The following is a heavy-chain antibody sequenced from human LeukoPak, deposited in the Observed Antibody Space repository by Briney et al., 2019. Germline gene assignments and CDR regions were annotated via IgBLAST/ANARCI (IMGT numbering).Heavy chain of an antibody. V-gene: IGHV3-74*01. CDR1: GFTFSSYW. Sequence: GGSLRLSCAASGFTFSSYWMHWVRQAPGKGLVWVSRINSDGSSTSYADSVKGRFTISRDNAKNTLYLQMNSLRAEDTAVYYCAMITFGGVIVNWGQGTLVTVSS. J-gene: IGHJ4*02. CDR2: INSDGSST. CDR3: AMITFGGVIVN. D-gene: IGHD3-16*02.